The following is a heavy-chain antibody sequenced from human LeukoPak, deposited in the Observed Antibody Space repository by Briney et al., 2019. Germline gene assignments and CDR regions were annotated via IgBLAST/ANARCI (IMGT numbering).Heavy chain of an antibody. CDR3: AKATRSITMVRGVALRPQDLGY. V-gene: IGHV3-23*01. CDR2: LFTGGGRT. CDR1: GFTFSSYA. Sequence: PGGSLRLSCAASGFTFSSYAMSWVRQAPGKGLEWVSVLFTGGGRTLYADSVKGRFTISGDTSRTTLYLQMNSLRAEDTAVYYCAKATRSITMVRGVALRPQDLGYWGQGTLVTVSS. J-gene: IGHJ4*02. D-gene: IGHD3-10*01.